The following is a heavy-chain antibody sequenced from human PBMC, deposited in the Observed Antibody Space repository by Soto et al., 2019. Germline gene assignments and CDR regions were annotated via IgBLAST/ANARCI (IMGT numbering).Heavy chain of an antibody. CDR2: IYTSGST. J-gene: IGHJ4*02. CDR1: GGSINTYY. CDR3: ASRDPGTSVDY. Sequence: ETLSLTCPVSGGSINTYYWSGIRQPAEKGLEWIGLIYTSGSTNYNPSLKSRVTISLDKSENQFSLKVTSLTAADTAVYYCASRDPGTSVDYWGQGTLVTVSS. V-gene: IGHV4-4*07. D-gene: IGHD1-7*01.